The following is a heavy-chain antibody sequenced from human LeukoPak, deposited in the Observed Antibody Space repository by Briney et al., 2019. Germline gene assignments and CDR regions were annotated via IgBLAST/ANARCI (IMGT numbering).Heavy chain of an antibody. CDR2: IRGNGSTI. J-gene: IGHJ1*01. D-gene: IGHD3-22*01. Sequence: GGSLRLSCAASGFTFSSYEMSGVRRAPGKRLLWCLYIRGNGSTIYYADSVKGRFTISRDNAKNSLYLQMNSLRAEDTAVYYCARSNYYDSSGHLTQYFQHWGQGTLVTVSS. V-gene: IGHV3-48*03. CDR3: ARSNYYDSSGHLTQYFQH. CDR1: GFTFSSYE.